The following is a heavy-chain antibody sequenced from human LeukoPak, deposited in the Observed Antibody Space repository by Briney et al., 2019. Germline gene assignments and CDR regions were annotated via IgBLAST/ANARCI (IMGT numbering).Heavy chain of an antibody. D-gene: IGHD3-22*01. CDR2: ISYDGTNK. J-gene: IGHJ3*02. Sequence: SGGSLRLSCAASGFTFKNYAMHWVRQAPGMGLEWVAVISYDGTNKYYADSVKGRFTISRDNSKNTLSLQMNSLRAEDTAVYYCAREYYDSSGSKRSAFDIWGQGTMVTVSS. CDR1: GFTFKNYA. CDR3: AREYYDSSGSKRSAFDI. V-gene: IGHV3-30-3*01.